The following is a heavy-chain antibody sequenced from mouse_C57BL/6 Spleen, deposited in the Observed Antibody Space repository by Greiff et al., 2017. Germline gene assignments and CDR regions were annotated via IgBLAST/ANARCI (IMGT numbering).Heavy chain of an antibody. V-gene: IGHV1-62-2*01. D-gene: IGHD1-1*01. CDR2: FYPGSGSI. Sequence: VQLQQSGAELVKPGASVKLSCKASGYTFTEYTIHWVKQRPGQGLEWIGWFYPGSGSINYNEKFKDKATLTADKSSSTAYMELSSLTSEDSAVXFCASHEYFGSNYGYFDVWGTGTTVTVSS. J-gene: IGHJ1*03. CDR1: GYTFTEYT. CDR3: ASHEYFGSNYGYFDV.